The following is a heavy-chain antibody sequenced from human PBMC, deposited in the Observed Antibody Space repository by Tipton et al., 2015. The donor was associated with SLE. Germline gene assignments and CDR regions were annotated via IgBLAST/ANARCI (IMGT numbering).Heavy chain of an antibody. CDR1: GFTFSSYA. D-gene: IGHD1-26*01. CDR2: IGTAGDT. J-gene: IGHJ4*02. Sequence: SLRLSCAASGFTFSSYAMSWVRQAPGKGLEWVSAIGTAGDTYYPGSVKGRFTISRENAKNSLYLQMNSLRAGDTAVYYCARSRGSYFDYWGQGTLVTVSS. CDR3: ARSRGSYFDY. V-gene: IGHV3-13*01.